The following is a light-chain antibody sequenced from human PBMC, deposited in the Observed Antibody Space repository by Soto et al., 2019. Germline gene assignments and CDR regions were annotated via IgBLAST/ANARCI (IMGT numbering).Light chain of an antibody. CDR3: YSYANSTTSLYI. Sequence: QSVLTQPASVSGSPGQSISISFPGTSSDVGSYNLVSWYQQHPGKAPKLLIYEVTKRPSGVSNRFSGSKSGNTASLTISGLQAEDEADYYCYSYANSTTSLYIFATGTKVTVL. J-gene: IGLJ1*01. CDR1: SSDVGSYNL. V-gene: IGLV2-23*02. CDR2: EVT.